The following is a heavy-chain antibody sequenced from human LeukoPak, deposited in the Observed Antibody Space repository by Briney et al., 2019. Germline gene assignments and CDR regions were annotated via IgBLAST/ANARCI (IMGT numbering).Heavy chain of an antibody. CDR1: GFTFDDYG. D-gene: IGHD6-19*01. Sequence: GGSLRLSCAASGFTFDDYGMTWVRQAPGKGLEWVAHMNQGGSETTNVDSVKGRFTISRDDAKNLVFLQMNSLRVEDTAVYYCARDGVAGGFDYWGQGTLVTVSS. V-gene: IGHV3-7*01. J-gene: IGHJ4*02. CDR3: ARDGVAGGFDY. CDR2: MNQGGSET.